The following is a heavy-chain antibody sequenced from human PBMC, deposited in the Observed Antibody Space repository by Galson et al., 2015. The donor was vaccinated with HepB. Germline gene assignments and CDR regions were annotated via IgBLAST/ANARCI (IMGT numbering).Heavy chain of an antibody. J-gene: IGHJ1*01. V-gene: IGHV4-39*01. Sequence: SETLSLTCTVSGGSISSSSYYWGWIRQPPGKGLEWIGSIYYSGSTYYNPSLKSRVTISVDTSKNQFSLKLSSVTAADTAVYYCARHWRDIVVVPAAEQEIEYFQHWGQGTLVTVSS. CDR1: GGSISSSSYY. CDR3: ARHWRDIVVVPAAEQEIEYFQH. D-gene: IGHD2-2*01. CDR2: IYYSGST.